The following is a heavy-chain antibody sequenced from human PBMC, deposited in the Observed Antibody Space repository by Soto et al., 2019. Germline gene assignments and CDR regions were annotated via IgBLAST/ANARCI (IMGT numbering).Heavy chain of an antibody. CDR2: FDPEDGET. CDR1: GYTLTELS. J-gene: IGHJ4*02. Sequence: ASVKVSCKVSGYTLTELSMHWVRQAPGKGLEWMGGFDPEDGETIYAQKFQGRVTMTEDTSTDTAYMELSSLRPEDTAVYYCATAELELLNYYFDYWGQGTLVTVYS. D-gene: IGHD1-7*01. V-gene: IGHV1-24*01. CDR3: ATAELELLNYYFDY.